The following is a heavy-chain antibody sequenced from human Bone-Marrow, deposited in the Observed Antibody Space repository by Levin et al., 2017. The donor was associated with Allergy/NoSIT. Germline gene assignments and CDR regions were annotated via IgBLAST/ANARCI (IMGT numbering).Heavy chain of an antibody. Sequence: SQTLSLTCSVSGGSISSGRYYFTWVRQSAGKGLEWIGRIYTTGSTNYNPSLESRVTISRDTFKKEVYLTLSSVTASDTAVYYCARDRLASLYYYSVDVWGRGTTVIVSS. V-gene: IGHV4-61*02. J-gene: IGHJ6*03. CDR1: GGSISSGRYY. CDR2: IYTTGST. CDR3: ARDRLASLYYYSVDV.